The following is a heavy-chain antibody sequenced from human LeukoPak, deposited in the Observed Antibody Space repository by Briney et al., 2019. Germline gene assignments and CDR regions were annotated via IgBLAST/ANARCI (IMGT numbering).Heavy chain of an antibody. V-gene: IGHV3-21*01. CDR2: IGSSSSYI. Sequence: GGSLRLSCAASGFTFRSYRMNWVRQAPGKGLEWVSSIGSSSSYIYYADSVKGRFSISRDNAKNSLYLEMNSLRAEDTAVYYCASSGYNSDYFDYWGQGTLVTVSS. CDR3: ASSGYNSDYFDY. D-gene: IGHD5-12*01. J-gene: IGHJ4*02. CDR1: GFTFRSYR.